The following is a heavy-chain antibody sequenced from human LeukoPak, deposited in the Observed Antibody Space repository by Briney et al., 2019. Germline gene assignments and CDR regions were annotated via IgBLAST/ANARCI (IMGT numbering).Heavy chain of an antibody. V-gene: IGHV3-23*01. CDR2: IRPSGDNT. J-gene: IGHJ5*02. CDR3: ARVARWHWFDP. Sequence: GGSLRLSCAASGFTFSSYDMTWVRQAPGRGLEWVSSIRPSGDNTYYGDSVKGRFTISRDNSKNTVYLQMNNMRVDDTAVYYCARVARWHWFDPWGQGTLVTVSS. D-gene: IGHD5-12*01. CDR1: GFTFSSYD.